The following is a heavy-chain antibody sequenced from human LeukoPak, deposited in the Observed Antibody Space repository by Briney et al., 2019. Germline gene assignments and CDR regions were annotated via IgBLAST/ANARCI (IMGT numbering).Heavy chain of an antibody. J-gene: IGHJ4*02. CDR2: IYYSGST. D-gene: IGHD6-13*01. CDR1: GGPISSYY. Sequence: SETLSLTCTVSGGPISSYYWSWIRQPPGKGLEWIGYIYYSGSTNYNPSLKSRVTISVDTSKNQFSLKLSSVTAADTAVYYCARDQRGSSWIDFWGQGTLVTVSS. CDR3: ARDQRGSSWIDF. V-gene: IGHV4-59*01.